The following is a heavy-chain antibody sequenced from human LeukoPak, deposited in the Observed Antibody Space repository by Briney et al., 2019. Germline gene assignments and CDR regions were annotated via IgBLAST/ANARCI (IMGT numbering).Heavy chain of an antibody. D-gene: IGHD2-2*01. V-gene: IGHV3-23*01. CDR2: ISGSGGST. J-gene: IGHJ4*02. Sequence: GGSLRLSCAASGFTFSSYAMSWVRQAPGKGLEWVSVISGSGGSTYYADSVEGRFTISRDNSKNTLYLQMNSLRAEDTAVYYCAKDIVVVPAEGWFDYWGQGTLVTASS. CDR1: GFTFSSYA. CDR3: AKDIVVVPAEGWFDY.